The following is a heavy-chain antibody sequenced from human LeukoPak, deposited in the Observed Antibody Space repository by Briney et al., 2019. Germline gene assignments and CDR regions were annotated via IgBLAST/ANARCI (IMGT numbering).Heavy chain of an antibody. Sequence: GGSLRLSCAASGFTFNNYAMTWVRQAPGNGLEWISGITPAGGTYYADSVKGRFSISRDNSKNTLYLQMNSLRAEDTAIYYGAKDYSPAHWGQGTLVSVSS. V-gene: IGHV3-23*01. CDR1: GFTFNNYA. CDR3: AKDYSPAH. J-gene: IGHJ4*02. CDR2: ITPAGGT. D-gene: IGHD4-11*01.